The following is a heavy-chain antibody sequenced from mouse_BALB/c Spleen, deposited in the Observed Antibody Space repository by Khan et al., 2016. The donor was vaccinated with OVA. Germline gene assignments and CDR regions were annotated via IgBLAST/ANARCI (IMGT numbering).Heavy chain of an antibody. Sequence: QVQLKQSGAELVRPGTSVKVSCKASGYAFTDYLIEWVKQRPGQGLEWIGVINPGSGNTNYNEKFKGKAILTADNSSSTAYMQLSSLTSDDSAVYFCARGGYGTLAYWGQGTPVTVS. CDR2: INPGSGNT. V-gene: IGHV1-54*01. CDR1: GYAFTDYL. CDR3: ARGGYGTLAY. J-gene: IGHJ3*01. D-gene: IGHD2-1*01.